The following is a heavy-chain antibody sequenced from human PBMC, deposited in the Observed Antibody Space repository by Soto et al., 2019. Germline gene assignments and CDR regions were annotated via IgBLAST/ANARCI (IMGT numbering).Heavy chain of an antibody. CDR1: GFTFSDYY. Sequence: GGSLRLSCAASGFTFSDYYMSWIRQAPGKGLEYISYISSSSGSTNYADSVKGRFTISRDNAKNSLYLQMSSLRAEDTAVYYCARDRGGGLFDPWGQGTMVTVSS. J-gene: IGHJ5*02. CDR3: ARDRGGGLFDP. D-gene: IGHD3-10*01. CDR2: ISSSSGST. V-gene: IGHV3-11*06.